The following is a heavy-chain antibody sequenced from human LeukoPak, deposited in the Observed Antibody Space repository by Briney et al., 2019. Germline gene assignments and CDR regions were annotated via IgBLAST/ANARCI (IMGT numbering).Heavy chain of an antibody. CDR3: VSFYETY. CDR2: INQDGSQR. V-gene: IGHV3-7*01. J-gene: IGHJ4*02. CDR1: GFTFGSRW. Sequence: AGGSLRLSCAASGFTFGSRWMNWVRQTPGKGLEWVANINQDGSQRFYVDSVKGRFTISKDNAKNTVYLQMNNLRAEDTAVYYCVSFYETYWGRGTLVTVSS. D-gene: IGHD2-2*01.